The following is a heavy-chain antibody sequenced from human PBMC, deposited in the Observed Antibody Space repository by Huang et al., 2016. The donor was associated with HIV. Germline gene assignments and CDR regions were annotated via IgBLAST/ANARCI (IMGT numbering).Heavy chain of an antibody. CDR2: ISYDGSSG. J-gene: IGHJ4*02. CDR3: AKESRWYSDLDN. CDR1: GFTFNNFG. V-gene: IGHV3-30*18. Sequence: QVQLVESGGGVVQPGRSLRLSCVASGFTFNNFGMQWVRQAPGKGVVWVAVISYDGSSGRYSESVKGRFTISRDNPMDTLYLQMNSLRPDDTAVYYCAKESRWYSDLDNWGQGTLVTVSS. D-gene: IGHD2-15*01.